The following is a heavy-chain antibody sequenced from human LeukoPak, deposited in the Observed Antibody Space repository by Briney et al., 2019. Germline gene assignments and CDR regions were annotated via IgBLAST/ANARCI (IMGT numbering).Heavy chain of an antibody. Sequence: PGGSLRLSCAASGFTFSSYAMSWIRQAPGKGLEWVSYISSSGSTIYYADSVKGRFTISRDNAKNSLYLQMNSLRAEDTAVYYCARLASGYYPPLGYWGQGTLVTVSS. V-gene: IGHV3-11*01. D-gene: IGHD3-22*01. CDR3: ARLASGYYPPLGY. J-gene: IGHJ4*02. CDR1: GFTFSSYA. CDR2: ISSSGSTI.